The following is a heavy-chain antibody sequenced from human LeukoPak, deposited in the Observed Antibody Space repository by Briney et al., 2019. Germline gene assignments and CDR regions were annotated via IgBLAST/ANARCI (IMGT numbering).Heavy chain of an antibody. Sequence: PSETLSLTCAVYGGSFSGYYWSWIRQPPGKGLEWIGEINHSGSTNYNPSLKSRVTISVDRSKNQFSLKLSSVTAADTAVYYCARAAASLIDYWGQGTLVTVSS. CDR1: GGSFSGYY. V-gene: IGHV4-34*01. CDR2: INHSGST. D-gene: IGHD6-25*01. CDR3: ARAAASLIDY. J-gene: IGHJ4*02.